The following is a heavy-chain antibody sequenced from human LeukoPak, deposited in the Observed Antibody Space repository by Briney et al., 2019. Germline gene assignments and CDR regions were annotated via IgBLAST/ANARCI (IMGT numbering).Heavy chain of an antibody. CDR3: ARGDWKY. D-gene: IGHD1-1*01. CDR1: GFTFSSYA. V-gene: IGHV3-30-3*01. J-gene: IGHJ4*02. CDR2: ISYDGSNK. Sequence: AGGSLRLSCAASGFTFSSYAMHWVRQAPGKGLEWVAVISYDGSNKYYADSVKGRFTISRDNSENTLYLQMNSLRAEDTAVYYCARGDWKYWGQGTLVTASS.